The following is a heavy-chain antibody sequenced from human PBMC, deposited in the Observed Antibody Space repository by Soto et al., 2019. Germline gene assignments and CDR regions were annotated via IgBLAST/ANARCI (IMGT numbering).Heavy chain of an antibody. V-gene: IGHV1-46*01. J-gene: IGHJ4*02. D-gene: IGHD3-3*02. CDR3: ARGGATIFGVFDS. Sequence: ASVKVSFKASGYSFFSYYIHWVRQAPGQGLEWMGRFLPSGGNTEYAQRFRGRVSMTRDTSTTNTVSLELTSLTFDDTAVYYCARGGATIFGVFDSWGQGTRVTVSS. CDR2: FLPSGGNT. CDR1: GYSFFSYY.